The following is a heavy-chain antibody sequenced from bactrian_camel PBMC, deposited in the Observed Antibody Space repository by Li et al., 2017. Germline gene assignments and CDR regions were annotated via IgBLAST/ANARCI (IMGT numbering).Heavy chain of an antibody. CDR3: VMDEATLAAWYLLRYPPRDY. CDR2: IGVDGET. V-gene: IGHV3S9*01. D-gene: IGHD2*01. J-gene: IGHJ4*01. Sequence: HVQLVESGGGSVQAGGSLRLSCAASAASGYTYSNYCMGWFRQVPGKEREGVAGIGVDGETEYADFAKGRFSISKDDAKNTLNLQMSSLKPEDSGVYYCVMDEATLAAWYLLRYPPRDYRGQGTQVTVS. CDR1: GYTYSNYC.